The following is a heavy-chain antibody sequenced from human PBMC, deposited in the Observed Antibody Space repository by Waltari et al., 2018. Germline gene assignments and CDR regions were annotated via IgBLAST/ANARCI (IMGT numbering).Heavy chain of an antibody. J-gene: IGHJ4*02. V-gene: IGHV1-69*05. CDR2: IIPIFGTA. Sequence: QVQLVQSGAEVKTPGSSVKVSCKASGGPFSSYAISWVRQAPGQGLEWMGGIIPIFGTANYAPKFQGRVTITTDESTSTAYMELSSLRSEDTAVYYCARARGNRSGYYFLFDYWGQGTLVTVSS. D-gene: IGHD3-3*01. CDR3: ARARGNRSGYYFLFDY. CDR1: GGPFSSYA.